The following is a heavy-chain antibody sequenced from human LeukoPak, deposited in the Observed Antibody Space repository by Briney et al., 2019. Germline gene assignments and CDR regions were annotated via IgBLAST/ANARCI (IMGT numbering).Heavy chain of an antibody. Sequence: PGGSLRLSCAASGFTFSSYAMSWVRQAPGKGLEWVSAISGSGGSTYYADSVKGRFTISRDNSKNTLYLQMNSLRAEGTAVYYCAKVLQPFLEYFQHWGQGTLVTVSS. D-gene: IGHD5-18*01. CDR1: GFTFSSYA. J-gene: IGHJ1*01. CDR2: ISGSGGST. V-gene: IGHV3-23*01. CDR3: AKVLQPFLEYFQH.